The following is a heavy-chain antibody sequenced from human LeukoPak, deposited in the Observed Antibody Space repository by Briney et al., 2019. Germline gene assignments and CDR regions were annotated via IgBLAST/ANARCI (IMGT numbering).Heavy chain of an antibody. CDR3: ARDPFLSGSYSCPHLYWYFDL. CDR1: GGSISSYY. CDR2: IYTSGST. J-gene: IGHJ2*01. V-gene: IGHV4-4*07. Sequence: SETLSLTCTVSGGSISSYYWSWIRQPAGRGLEWIGRIYTSGSTNYNPSLKSRVTMSVDTSKNQFSLKLSSVTAADTAVYYCARDPFLSGSYSCPHLYWYFDLWGRGTLVTVSS. D-gene: IGHD1-26*01.